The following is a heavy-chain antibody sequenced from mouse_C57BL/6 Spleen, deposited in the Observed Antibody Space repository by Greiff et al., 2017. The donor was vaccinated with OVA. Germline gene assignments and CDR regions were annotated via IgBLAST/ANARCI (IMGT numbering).Heavy chain of an antibody. CDR1: GFTFSDYG. CDR2: ISSGSSTI. J-gene: IGHJ1*03. D-gene: IGHD2-13*01. Sequence: EVKLVESGGGLVKPGGSLKLSCAASGFTFSDYGMHWVRQAPEKGLEWVAYISSGSSTIYYAYTVKGRFTISRDNAKNTLFLQMSSLRSEDTAMYYCARETTRYFDVWGTGTTVTVSS. CDR3: ARETTRYFDV. V-gene: IGHV5-17*01.